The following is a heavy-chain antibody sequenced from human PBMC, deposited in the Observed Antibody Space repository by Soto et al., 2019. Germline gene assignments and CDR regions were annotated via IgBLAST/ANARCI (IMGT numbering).Heavy chain of an antibody. CDR2: ISSSGSTI. CDR3: ARDVTSVFGNYGMDV. CDR1: GFTFSSYE. V-gene: IGHV3-48*03. D-gene: IGHD3-10*02. Sequence: GGSLRLSCAASGFTFSSYEMNWVRQAPGKGLEWVSYISSSGSTIYYADSVKGRFTISIDNAKNSLYLQMNSLRAEDTAVYYCARDVTSVFGNYGMDVWGQGTTVTVSS. J-gene: IGHJ6*02.